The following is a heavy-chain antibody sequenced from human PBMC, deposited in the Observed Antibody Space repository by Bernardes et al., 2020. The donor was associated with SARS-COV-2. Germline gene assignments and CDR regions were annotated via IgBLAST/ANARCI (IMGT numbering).Heavy chain of an antibody. D-gene: IGHD1-7*01. CDR1: GFTFSSYW. J-gene: IGHJ4*02. Sequence: GGSLRLSCVVSGFTFSSYWMSWVRQAPGKGLEWVANINQDGSQKYYADSVKGRFTISRDNAKNSLYLQMNSLRAEDTAVYFCARESDWNYVFDYWGQGTLVTVSS. CDR3: ARESDWNYVFDY. CDR2: INQDGSQK. V-gene: IGHV3-7*01.